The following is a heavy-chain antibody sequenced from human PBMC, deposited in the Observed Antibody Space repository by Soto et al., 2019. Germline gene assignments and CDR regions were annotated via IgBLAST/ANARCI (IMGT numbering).Heavy chain of an antibody. CDR2: IHYSGNT. CDR3: ARARVPYSSTWYRYDYYGMDI. D-gene: IGHD6-13*01. V-gene: IGHV4-31*03. Sequence: LSLTCTVSGDSISSSSYYWSWIRQHPGKGLEWIGYIHYSGNTRYNPSLKSRLTISVDTSKNQFSLMLSSLTAADTAVYFCARARVPYSSTWYRYDYYGMDIWGQGTTVTVSS. CDR1: GDSISSSSYY. J-gene: IGHJ6*02.